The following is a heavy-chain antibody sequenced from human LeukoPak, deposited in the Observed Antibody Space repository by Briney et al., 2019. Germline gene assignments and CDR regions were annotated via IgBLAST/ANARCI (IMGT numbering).Heavy chain of an antibody. CDR3: AKQLGYCSDGSCYFPY. Sequence: GGSLRLSCAASGVTFSSSAMSWVRQAPGKGLEWVSAISNNGGYTYYADSVQGRFTISRDNSKSTLCLQMNSLRAEDTAVYYCAKQLGYCSDGSCYFPYWGQGTLVTVSS. D-gene: IGHD2-15*01. V-gene: IGHV3-23*01. CDR1: GVTFSSSA. J-gene: IGHJ4*03. CDR2: ISNNGGYT.